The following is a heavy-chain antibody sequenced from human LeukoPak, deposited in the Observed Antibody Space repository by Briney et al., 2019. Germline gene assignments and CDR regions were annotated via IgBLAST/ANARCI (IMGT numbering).Heavy chain of an antibody. CDR3: ARVSNSAHGMDV. Sequence: PGRSLRLSCAASGFTFDDYAMHWVRQAPGKGLEWVSGIGTAGDTYYPGSVKGRFTISRENAKNSLYLQMNSLRAGDTAVYYCARVSNSAHGMDVWGQGTTVTVSS. V-gene: IGHV3-13*01. CDR1: GFTFDDYA. CDR2: IGTAGDT. J-gene: IGHJ6*02.